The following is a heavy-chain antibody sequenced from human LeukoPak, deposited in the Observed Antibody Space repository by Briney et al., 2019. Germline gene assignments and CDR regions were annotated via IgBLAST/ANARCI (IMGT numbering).Heavy chain of an antibody. Sequence: ASVKVSCKASGYTFTSFGISWVRQAPEQGLEWMGWIGAYNGNTKYGQKLQGRVIMTTDTSTSTAYMELRSLRSDDAAVYYCAREQMNIAAAGAYFDYWGQGTLVTVSS. CDR2: IGAYNGNT. V-gene: IGHV1-18*01. CDR3: AREQMNIAAAGAYFDY. CDR1: GYTFTSFG. J-gene: IGHJ4*02. D-gene: IGHD6-13*01.